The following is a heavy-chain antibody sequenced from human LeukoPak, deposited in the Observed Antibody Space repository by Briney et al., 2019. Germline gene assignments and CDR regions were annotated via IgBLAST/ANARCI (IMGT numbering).Heavy chain of an antibody. CDR1: GYTFTGYG. CDR3: ARDRGRGIAAAGTFNFDY. D-gene: IGHD6-13*01. CDR2: ISAYNGNT. V-gene: IGHV1-18*01. Sequence: GASVKVSCKASGYTFTGYGISWVRQAPGQGLEWMGWISAYNGNTNYAQKLQGRVTMTTDTSTSTAYMELRSLRSDDTAVYYCARDRGRGIAAAGTFNFDYWGQGTLVTVSS. J-gene: IGHJ4*02.